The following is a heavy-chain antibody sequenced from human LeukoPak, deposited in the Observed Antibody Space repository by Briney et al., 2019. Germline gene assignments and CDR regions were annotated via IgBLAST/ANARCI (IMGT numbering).Heavy chain of an antibody. V-gene: IGHV1-8*01. CDR3: ARTRARYSSSYTFDY. CDR1: GYTFTSYD. CDR2: MNPNSGNT. J-gene: IGHJ4*02. D-gene: IGHD6-6*01. Sequence: ASVKVSCKASGYTFTSYDINWVRQATGQGLVWMGWMNPNSGNTGYAQKFQGRVTMTRNTSISTAYMELSSLRSEDTAVYYCARTRARYSSSYTFDYWGQGTLVTVSS.